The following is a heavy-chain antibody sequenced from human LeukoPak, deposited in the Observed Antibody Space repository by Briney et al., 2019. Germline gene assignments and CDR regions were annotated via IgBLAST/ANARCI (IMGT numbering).Heavy chain of an antibody. J-gene: IGHJ4*02. V-gene: IGHV4-31*03. CDR3: ARVRGQLLLFDY. D-gene: IGHD2-15*01. Sequence: SETLSLTCTVSGGSISSGGYYWSWIRQHPGKGLEWIGYIYYSGSTYHNPSLKSRVTISVDTSKNQFSLKLSSVTVADTAVYYCARVRGQLLLFDYWGQGTLVTVSS. CDR2: IYYSGST. CDR1: GGSISSGGYY.